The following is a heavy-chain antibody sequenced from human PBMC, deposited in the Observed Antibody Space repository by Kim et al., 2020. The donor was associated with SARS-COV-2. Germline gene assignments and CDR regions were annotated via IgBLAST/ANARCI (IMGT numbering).Heavy chain of an antibody. CDR3: ARDMMTTVTTNWFDP. CDR2: IIPIFGTA. CDR1: GGTFSSYA. J-gene: IGHJ5*02. Sequence: SVKVSCKASGGTFSSYAISWVRQAPGQGLEWMGGIIPIFGTANYAQKFQGRVTITADESTSTAYMELSSLRSEDTAVYYCARDMMTTVTTNWFDPWGQGTLVTASS. D-gene: IGHD4-17*01. V-gene: IGHV1-69*13.